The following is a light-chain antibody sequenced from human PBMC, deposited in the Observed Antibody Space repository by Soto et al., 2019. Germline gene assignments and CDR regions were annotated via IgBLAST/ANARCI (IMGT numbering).Light chain of an antibody. CDR1: QSVGSSQ. V-gene: IGKV3-20*01. Sequence: EIVLTQSPGTLSLSPGERATLSCRASQSVGSSQLAWYQQKPGQAPRLVIYGASSMATDTPDRLSGSGSGTGVGLGGGRVEREDFAVYSCQQYGSSPRTFGQGTKVEIK. CDR3: QQYGSSPRT. J-gene: IGKJ1*01. CDR2: GAS.